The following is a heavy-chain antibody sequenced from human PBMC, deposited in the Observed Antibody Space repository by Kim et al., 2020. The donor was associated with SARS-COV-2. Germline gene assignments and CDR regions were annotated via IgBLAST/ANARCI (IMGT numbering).Heavy chain of an antibody. CDR2: TYYRSKWFN. J-gene: IGHJ4*02. V-gene: IGHV6-1*01. CDR1: GDSVSRNSGS. Sequence: SQTLSLTCAISGDSVSRNSGSWDWIRQSPSKGLEWLGRTYYRSKWFNDYAVSVKSRITINPDTSKNQFSLQLTSVTPEDTAVYYCASRGSSWAFDSWGQG. CDR3: ASRGSSWAFDS. D-gene: IGHD6-6*01.